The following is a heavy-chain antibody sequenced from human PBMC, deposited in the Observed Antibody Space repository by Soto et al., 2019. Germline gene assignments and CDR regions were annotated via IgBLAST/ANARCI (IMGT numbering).Heavy chain of an antibody. CDR3: VRDYDSSGFYSGH. CDR2: IDSDGRST. V-gene: IGHV3-74*03. D-gene: IGHD3-22*01. Sequence: LILSCAASGFTFSSFWMHWVRQSPGKGLVLVSPIDSDGRSTTYADTVKGLFNISQDNAKNKLFLQMNSLRAEDTAVYYCVRDYDSSGFYSGHWGQRTLVTVSA. J-gene: IGHJ4*02. CDR1: GFTFSSFW.